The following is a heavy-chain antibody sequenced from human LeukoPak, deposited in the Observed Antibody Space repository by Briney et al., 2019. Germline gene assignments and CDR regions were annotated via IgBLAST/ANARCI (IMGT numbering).Heavy chain of an antibody. CDR1: GGSFSGYY. Sequence: KPSETLSLTCAVYGGSFSGYYWSWIRQPPGKGLEWIGEINHSGSTNYNPSLKSRVTISVDTSKNQFSLKLSSMTAADTAVYYCARGRSVFLKLLDYWGQGTLVTVSS. D-gene: IGHD1-14*01. J-gene: IGHJ4*02. V-gene: IGHV4-34*01. CDR3: ARGRSVFLKLLDY. CDR2: INHSGST.